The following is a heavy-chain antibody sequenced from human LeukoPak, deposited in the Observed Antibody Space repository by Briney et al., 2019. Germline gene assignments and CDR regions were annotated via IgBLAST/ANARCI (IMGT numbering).Heavy chain of an antibody. J-gene: IGHJ4*02. CDR1: GYTFTAYY. V-gene: IGHV1-2*02. CDR3: SSDYVYYDRSCYSDS. Sequence: GASVTVSFKTSGYTFTAYYIHWGRQAPGQGLEWMGWINPNSGGTNYAQKFQDRVTMTRDASISTAYMQLNRLKSDDTTIYYCSSDYVYYDRSCYSDSWGQGTPVTVSS. CDR2: INPNSGGT. D-gene: IGHD2-2*01.